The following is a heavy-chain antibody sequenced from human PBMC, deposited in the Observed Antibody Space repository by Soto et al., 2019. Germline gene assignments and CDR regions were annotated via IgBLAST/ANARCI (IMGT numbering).Heavy chain of an antibody. D-gene: IGHD5-18*01. J-gene: IGHJ6*02. CDR2: ISGSGGST. Sequence: GGSLRLSCAASGFTFSSYAMSWVRQAPGKGLEWVSAISGSGGSTYYADSVKGRFTISRDNSKNTLYLQMNSLRAEDTAVYYCAKDMGYSYDDYYYGMDVWGQGTTVTVSS. V-gene: IGHV3-23*01. CDR3: AKDMGYSYDDYYYGMDV. CDR1: GFTFSSYA.